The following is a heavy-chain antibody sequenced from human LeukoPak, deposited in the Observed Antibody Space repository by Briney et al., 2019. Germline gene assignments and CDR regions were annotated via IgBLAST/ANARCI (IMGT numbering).Heavy chain of an antibody. J-gene: IGHJ3*02. CDR2: IYHSGST. CDR3: ARDHRTYYDILTGYRPDAFDI. Sequence: SETLSLTCAVSGGSISSSNWWSWVRPPPGKGLEWIGEIYHSGSTNYNPSLKSRVTISVDKSKNQFSLKLSSVTAADTTVYYCARDHRTYYDILTGYRPDAFDIWGQGTMVTVSS. CDR1: GGSISSSNW. V-gene: IGHV4-4*02. D-gene: IGHD3-9*01.